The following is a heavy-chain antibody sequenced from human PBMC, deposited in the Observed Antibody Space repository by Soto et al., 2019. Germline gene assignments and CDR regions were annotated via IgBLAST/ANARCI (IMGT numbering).Heavy chain of an antibody. V-gene: IGHV1-18*01. J-gene: IGHJ5*02. CDR1: GYTFTSYG. Sequence: QVQLVQSGAEVKKPGASVKVSCKASGYTFTSYGISWVRQAPGQGLEWMGWISAYNGNTNYAQKLQGRVTMTTDTSTSTADMELSRLRSDDTAVYYWARVGHCFGSGSYEYGFDPWGQGTLVTVSS. CDR2: ISAYNGNT. D-gene: IGHD3-10*01. CDR3: ARVGHCFGSGSYEYGFDP.